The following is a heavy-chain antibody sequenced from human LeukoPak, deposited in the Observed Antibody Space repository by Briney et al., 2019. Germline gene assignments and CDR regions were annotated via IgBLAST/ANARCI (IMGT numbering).Heavy chain of an antibody. CDR3: AKAQRDYDTSGYYLIDY. J-gene: IGHJ4*02. V-gene: IGHV3-30*18. CDR2: ISDDGSNK. CDR1: GFTFSSYG. Sequence: GGSLRLSCAASGFTFSSYGMHWVRQAPGKGLEWVAVISDDGSNKYYADSVKGRFTISRDNSKNTLYLQMNSLRAEDTAVYYCAKAQRDYDTSGYYLIDYWGQGTLVTVSS. D-gene: IGHD3-22*01.